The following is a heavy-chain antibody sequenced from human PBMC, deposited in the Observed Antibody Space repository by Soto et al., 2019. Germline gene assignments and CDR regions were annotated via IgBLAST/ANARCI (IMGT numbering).Heavy chain of an antibody. CDR1: GGSFSGYY. CDR3: ARGGFSKILDY. Sequence: QVQLQQWGAGLLKPSETLSLTCAVYGGSFSGYYWSWIRQPPGKGLEWIGEINHSGSTNYNPSLKSRVTISVDKSKNQFSLKLSSVTAADTAVYYCARGGFSKILDYWGQGTLVTVSS. V-gene: IGHV4-34*01. CDR2: INHSGST. J-gene: IGHJ4*02. D-gene: IGHD3-3*02.